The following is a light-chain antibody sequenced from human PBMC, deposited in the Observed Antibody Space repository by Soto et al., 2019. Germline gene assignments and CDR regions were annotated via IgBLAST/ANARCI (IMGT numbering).Light chain of an antibody. CDR1: SSDVGTYNY. CDR2: DVS. J-gene: IGLJ3*02. CDR3: SSYTTSNTQV. Sequence: QSVLTQPASVSGSPGQSITISCTGTSSDVGTYNYVSWYQHRPGKAPKLMIYDVSYRPSGVSNRFSGSKSANTASLTISGLQAEDEADYYCSSYTTSNTQVFGGGTKLTV. V-gene: IGLV2-14*01.